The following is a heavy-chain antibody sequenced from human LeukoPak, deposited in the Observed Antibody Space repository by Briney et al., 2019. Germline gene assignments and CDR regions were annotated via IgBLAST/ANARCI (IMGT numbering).Heavy chain of an antibody. D-gene: IGHD1-14*01. CDR3: ARDGI. J-gene: IGHJ4*02. CDR2: IYYSGST. V-gene: IGHV4-39*07. Sequence: PSETLSLTCTVSGGSISSSSYYWGWLRQPPGKGLEWIGSIYYSGSTYYDPSLKSRVTISVDTSKNQFSLKRSSVTAADTAVYYCARDGIWGQGTLVTVSS. CDR1: GGSISSSSYY.